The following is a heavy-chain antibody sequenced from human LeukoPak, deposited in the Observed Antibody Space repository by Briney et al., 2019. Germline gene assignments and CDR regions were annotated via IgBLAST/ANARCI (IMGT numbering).Heavy chain of an antibody. V-gene: IGHV3-23*01. CDR2: ISGSGDST. CDR1: GFSFSTFA. J-gene: IGHJ3*02. Sequence: GGSLRLSCAASGFSFSTFAMNWVRQAPGKGLEWVSGISGSGDSTYYADSVEGRFTISRDNSKNTLYLQMNSLRAEDTAVYYCAKGRTFTPNDAFHIWGQGTMVTVSS. D-gene: IGHD2-15*01. CDR3: AKGRTFTPNDAFHI.